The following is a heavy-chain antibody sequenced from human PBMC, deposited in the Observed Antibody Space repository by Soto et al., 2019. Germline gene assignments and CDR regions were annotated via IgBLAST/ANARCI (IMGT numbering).Heavy chain of an antibody. V-gene: IGHV1-69*01. D-gene: IGHD3-16*01. Sequence: QVQLVQSGAEVRKPGSAVRVSCKASGGTFKMYAMNWVRQAPGQGLEWMAGIIPIFDTPRYAQKFQGRVTMPVGESTTTAYMELSGLRAEETATYYCTRSIGSGGVMGGFAYWGQGTLVTVAS. CDR3: TRSIGSGGVMGGFAY. J-gene: IGHJ4*02. CDR2: IIPIFDTP. CDR1: GGTFKMYA.